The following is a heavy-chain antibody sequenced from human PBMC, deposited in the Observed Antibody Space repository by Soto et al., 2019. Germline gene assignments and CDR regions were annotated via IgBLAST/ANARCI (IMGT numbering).Heavy chain of an antibody. V-gene: IGHV3-11*01. CDR3: ARLRGELTQRGYYYYYYMDV. J-gene: IGHJ6*03. D-gene: IGHD3-16*01. Sequence: PGGSLRLSCAGSGFTFSDYYMSWIRQAPGKGLERVSYVSRTGDTIDYADSVKGRFTISRDNAKSSVYLQMNSLRAEDTAVYYCARLRGELTQRGYYYYYYMDVWGKGTTVTAP. CDR2: VSRTGDTI. CDR1: GFTFSDYY.